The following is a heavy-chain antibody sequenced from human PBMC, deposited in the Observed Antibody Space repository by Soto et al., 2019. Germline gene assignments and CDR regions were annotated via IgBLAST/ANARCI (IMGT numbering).Heavy chain of an antibody. CDR1: GFTFSTFG. Sequence: QLVESGGGVVPPGASLRLSCAASGFTFSTFGMHWVRQTPGKGLEWVAVISYDGNNKVYADSVKGRFTISRDNFKNTWDLVMNNLKVDDTAVYYCAKDLQAYGDYDYYCYGLDVWGQGATVSVSS. V-gene: IGHV3-30*18. J-gene: IGHJ6*02. D-gene: IGHD4-17*01. CDR3: AKDLQAYGDYDYYCYGLDV. CDR2: ISYDGNNK.